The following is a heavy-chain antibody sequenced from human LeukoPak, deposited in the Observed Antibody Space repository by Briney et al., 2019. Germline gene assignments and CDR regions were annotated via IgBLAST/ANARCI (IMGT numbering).Heavy chain of an antibody. CDR1: GDSISNYY. CDR2: ISHSGST. Sequence: PSETLSLTCTVSGDSISNYYWSWIRQPPGKGLEWIGYISHSGSTNYNPSLKSRVTISVDTSKNQFSLNLRSVRAADTAVYYCARGPRFYRDSLYSHMDVWGKGTTVSVSS. J-gene: IGHJ6*03. V-gene: IGHV4-59*01. D-gene: IGHD4-17*01. CDR3: ARGPRFYRDSLYSHMDV.